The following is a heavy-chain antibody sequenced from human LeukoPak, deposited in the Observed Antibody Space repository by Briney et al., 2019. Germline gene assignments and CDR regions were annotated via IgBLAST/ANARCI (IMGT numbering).Heavy chain of an antibody. J-gene: IGHJ6*03. V-gene: IGHV4-39*01. CDR3: ASRRITIFSYYYYMDV. Sequence: SETLSLTCTVSGGSISSSSYYWGWIRQPPGKGLEWIGSIYYSGSTYYNPSLKSRVTISVDTSKNQFSLKLSSVTAADTAVYYCASRRITIFSYYYYMDVWGKGTTVTVSS. CDR1: GGSISSSSYY. D-gene: IGHD3-9*01. CDR2: IYYSGST.